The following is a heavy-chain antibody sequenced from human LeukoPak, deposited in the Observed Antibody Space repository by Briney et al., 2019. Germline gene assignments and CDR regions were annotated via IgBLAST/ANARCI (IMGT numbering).Heavy chain of an antibody. CDR3: ARVTAVAGGNWFDP. V-gene: IGHV4-38-2*02. CDR2: IYHSGST. Sequence: SETLSLTCTVSGYSISSGYYWGWIRQPPGKGLEWIGSIYHSGSTYYNPSLKSRVTISVDTSKNQFSLKLSSVTAADTAVYYCARVTAVAGGNWFDPWGQGTLATVSS. D-gene: IGHD6-19*01. J-gene: IGHJ5*02. CDR1: GYSISSGYY.